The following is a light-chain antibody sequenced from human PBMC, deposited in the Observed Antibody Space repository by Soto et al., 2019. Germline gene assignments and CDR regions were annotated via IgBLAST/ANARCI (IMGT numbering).Light chain of an antibody. J-gene: IGLJ1*01. CDR1: SSDVGAYNS. CDR2: KGT. V-gene: IGLV2-23*01. CDR3: CSSAPESTYV. Sequence: QSALAQPASVSGSPGQSITISCTGTSSDVGAYNSVSWYQQHPHRAPQVIIYKGTQRPSGVSNRFSGSTSGNAASLTISALQADDEAEYFCCSSAPESTYVFGSGTKVT.